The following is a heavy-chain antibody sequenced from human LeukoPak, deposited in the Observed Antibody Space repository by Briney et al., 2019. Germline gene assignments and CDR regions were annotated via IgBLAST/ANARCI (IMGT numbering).Heavy chain of an antibody. J-gene: IGHJ4*02. Sequence: ASVKVSCKASGYTFTGHYMHWVRQAPGQGLEWMAWMNPNSGGTSYAQKFQGRVTMTRDTSISTAYMELSRLRFDDTAVYYCARNKEGKSLDYWGQGTLVTVSS. CDR3: ARNKEGKSLDY. CDR1: GYTFTGHY. V-gene: IGHV1-2*02. CDR2: MNPNSGGT.